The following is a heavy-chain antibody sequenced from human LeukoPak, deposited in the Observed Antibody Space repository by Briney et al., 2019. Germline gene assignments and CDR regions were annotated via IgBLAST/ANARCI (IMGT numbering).Heavy chain of an antibody. CDR1: GYTFTGYY. J-gene: IGHJ4*02. Sequence: ASVKVSCKASGYTFTGYYMHWVRQAPGQGLEWMGWINPNSGGTNYAQMFQGRVTMTRDTSISTAYMELSRLRSDDTAVYYCASGLRYFDWLVILDYWGQGTLVTVSS. V-gene: IGHV1-2*02. D-gene: IGHD3-9*01. CDR3: ASGLRYFDWLVILDY. CDR2: INPNSGGT.